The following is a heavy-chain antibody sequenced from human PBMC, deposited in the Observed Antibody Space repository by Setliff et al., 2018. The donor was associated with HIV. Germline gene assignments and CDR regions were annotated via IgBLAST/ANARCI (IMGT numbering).Heavy chain of an antibody. J-gene: IGHJ4*02. D-gene: IGHD6-6*01. CDR2: IFHSGDT. CDR3: ATRPRIAARPFDY. CDR1: GVSVGSGDYY. V-gene: IGHV4-31*03. Sequence: PSETLSLTCSVSGVSVGSGDYYWHWIRQHPEKALEWIGYIFHSGDTYYNPSLKSRISMSVDASKNQFSLELTSLTAADTVVYYCATRPRIAARPFDYWGQGMLVTVSS.